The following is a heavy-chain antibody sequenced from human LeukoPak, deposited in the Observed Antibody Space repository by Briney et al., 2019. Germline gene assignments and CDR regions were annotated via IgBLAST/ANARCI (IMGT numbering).Heavy chain of an antibody. V-gene: IGHV3-66*01. J-gene: IGHJ4*02. Sequence: GGSLRLSCAASGFTVSSNDMTWVRQTPGKGLEWVSIIYSGGNTYYADSVKGRITISRDNSKNTLYLQMNSLRAEDTAVFYCARDRPGDGYFDYWGQGTLVTVSS. CDR1: GFTVSSND. D-gene: IGHD3-10*01. CDR3: ARDRPGDGYFDY. CDR2: IYSGGNT.